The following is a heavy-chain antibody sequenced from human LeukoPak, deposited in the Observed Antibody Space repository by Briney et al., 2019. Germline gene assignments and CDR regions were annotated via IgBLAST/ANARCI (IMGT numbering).Heavy chain of an antibody. CDR1: GFTFSNYM. V-gene: IGHV3-74*01. Sequence: GGSMRLSCAASGFTFSNYMMHWVRQAPGKGLVWVSRIKSDGITITYADSVKGRFTISRDNAKNTLYLQMNSLRAEDTAVYYCLRDLNWSLDQWGQGTLVTVSS. J-gene: IGHJ4*02. D-gene: IGHD1-20*01. CDR2: IKSDGITI. CDR3: LRDLNWSLDQ.